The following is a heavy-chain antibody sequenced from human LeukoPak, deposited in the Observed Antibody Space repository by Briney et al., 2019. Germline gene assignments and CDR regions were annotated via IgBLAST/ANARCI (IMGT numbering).Heavy chain of an antibody. D-gene: IGHD6-6*01. CDR1: GFTVSTNF. Sequence: PGGSLRLSCAASGFTVSTNFMSWVRQAPGRGLEWVSIIYADGGTSYADSVKGRFTLSRDNSKNTVYLQMSSLRAEDTAVYYCARLASRPYWGQGSLVTVSS. V-gene: IGHV3-53*01. CDR3: ARLASRPY. J-gene: IGHJ4*02. CDR2: IYADGGT.